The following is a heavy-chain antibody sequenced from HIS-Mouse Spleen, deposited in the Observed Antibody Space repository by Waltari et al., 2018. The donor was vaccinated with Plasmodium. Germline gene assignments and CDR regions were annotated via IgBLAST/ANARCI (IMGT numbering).Heavy chain of an antibody. Sequence: EVQLVESGGGLVQPGRSLRLSCAASGFTFDDYAMHWVRQAPGKGLGGVSGISWNSGSIGYADSVKGRFTISRDNAKNSLYLQMNSLRAEDTALYYCAKDQTPYQLLHFDYWGQGTLVTVSS. J-gene: IGHJ4*02. D-gene: IGHD2-2*01. CDR1: GFTFDDYA. CDR3: AKDQTPYQLLHFDY. CDR2: ISWNSGSI. V-gene: IGHV3-9*01.